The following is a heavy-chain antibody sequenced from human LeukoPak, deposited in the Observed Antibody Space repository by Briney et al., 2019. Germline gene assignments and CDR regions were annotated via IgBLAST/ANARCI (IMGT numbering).Heavy chain of an antibody. CDR2: ISYDGSNK. CDR3: ASCVAGKVNWYFDL. V-gene: IGHV3-30-3*01. Sequence: PGRSLRLSCAASGFTFSSYAMHWVRQAPGKGLEWVAVISYDGSNKYYADSVKGRFTISRDNSKNTLYLQMNSLRAEDTAVYYCASCVAGKVNWYFDLWGRGTLVTVSS. D-gene: IGHD6-19*01. J-gene: IGHJ2*01. CDR1: GFTFSSYA.